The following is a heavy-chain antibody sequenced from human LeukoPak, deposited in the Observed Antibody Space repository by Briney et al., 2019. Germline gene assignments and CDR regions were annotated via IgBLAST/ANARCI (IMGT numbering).Heavy chain of an antibody. CDR2: IIPILGIA. CDR1: GGTFSSYA. J-gene: IGHJ4*02. Sequence: ASVKVSCKASGGTFSSYAVSWVRQAPGQGLERMGRIIPILGIANYAQKFQGRVTITADKSTSTAYMELSSLRSEDTAVYYCARSDSSGNYPDYWGQGTLVTVSS. V-gene: IGHV1-69*04. D-gene: IGHD3-22*01. CDR3: ARSDSSGNYPDY.